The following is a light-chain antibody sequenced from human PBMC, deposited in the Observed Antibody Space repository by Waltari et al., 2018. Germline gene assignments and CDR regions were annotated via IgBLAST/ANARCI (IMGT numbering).Light chain of an antibody. Sequence: QSALTQPASVSGSPGQSITISCPGSSSNLGTYDYVSWYQHHPGKAPKLIIVYVTIRPPGFSVRFSGSKPGNTASLTISGLQAEDEADYHCSSYTSASALMLFGGGTKLTVL. CDR2: YVT. CDR3: SSYTSASALML. CDR1: SSNLGTYDY. V-gene: IGLV2-14*03. J-gene: IGLJ2*01.